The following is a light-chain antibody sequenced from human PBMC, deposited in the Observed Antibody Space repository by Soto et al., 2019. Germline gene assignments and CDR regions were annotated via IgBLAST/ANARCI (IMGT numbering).Light chain of an antibody. CDR1: QSISSW. V-gene: IGKV1-5*03. CDR2: KAS. CDR3: QKYNSYSRT. Sequence: DIQMTQSPSTLSASVGDIVTITWRASQSISSWLAWYQQKPGKAPKLLIYKASSLESGVPSRFSGSGSGTEFTLTISSLQPDDFATYYCQKYNSYSRTFGQGTKVDIK. J-gene: IGKJ1*01.